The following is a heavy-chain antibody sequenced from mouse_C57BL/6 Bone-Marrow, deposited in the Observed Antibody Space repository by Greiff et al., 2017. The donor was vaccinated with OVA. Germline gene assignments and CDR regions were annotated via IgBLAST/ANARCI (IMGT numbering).Heavy chain of an antibody. CDR3: ARETAQAPAWFAY. J-gene: IGHJ3*01. CDR2: IDPSDSYT. V-gene: IGHV1-59*01. CDR1: GYTFTSYW. Sequence: VQLQQPGAELVRPGTSVKLSCKASGYTFTSYWMHWVKQRPGQGLEWIGVIDPSDSYTNYNQKFKGKATLTVDTSSSTAYMQLSSLTSEDSAVYYCARETAQAPAWFAYWGQGTLVTVSA. D-gene: IGHD3-2*02.